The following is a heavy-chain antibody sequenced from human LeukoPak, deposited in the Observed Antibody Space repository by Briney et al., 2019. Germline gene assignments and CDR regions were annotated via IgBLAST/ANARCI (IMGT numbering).Heavy chain of an antibody. CDR3: AREGGFYRPLDY. V-gene: IGHV4-4*02. D-gene: IGHD3-3*01. CDR2: VHLDGRT. CDR1: GGSVTSTNW. J-gene: IGHJ4*02. Sequence: PSETLSPTCDVSGGSVTSTNWWTWVRQPPGKGLEWIGEVHLDGRTNYNPSLKSRLTMSVDLSENHVSLKLTSVTAADTAVYYCAREGGFYRPLDYSGQGTLVTVSS.